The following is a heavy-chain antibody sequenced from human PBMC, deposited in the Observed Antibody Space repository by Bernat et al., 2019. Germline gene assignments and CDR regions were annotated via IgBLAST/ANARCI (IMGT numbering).Heavy chain of an antibody. V-gene: IGHV4-34*01. D-gene: IGHD2-2*02. CDR2: INHSGST. J-gene: IGHJ6*02. CDR1: GGSFSGYY. Sequence: QVQLQQWGAGLLKPSETLSLTCAVYGGSFSGYYWSWIRQPPGKGLEWIGEINHSGSTNYNPSLKSRVTISVDTSKNQFSLKLSSVTAADTAVYYCARGGLGYCSSTSCYRGRGYYYYGMDVWGQGTTVTVSS. CDR3: ARGGLGYCSSTSCYRGRGYYYYGMDV.